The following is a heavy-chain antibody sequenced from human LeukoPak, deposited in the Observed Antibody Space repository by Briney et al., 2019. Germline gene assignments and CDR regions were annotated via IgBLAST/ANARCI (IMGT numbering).Heavy chain of an antibody. Sequence: GASVKVSCKASGYTFTSYGISWVRQAPGQGLEWMGWVSGYNVNTNYAQKLQGRVTMTTDTITSTAYMELRSVRSDDTAVYYCAREGYCSGGTCYSGSIDYWGQGTLVTVSS. CDR2: VSGYNVNT. CDR3: AREGYCSGGTCYSGSIDY. D-gene: IGHD2-15*01. V-gene: IGHV1-18*01. J-gene: IGHJ4*02. CDR1: GYTFTSYG.